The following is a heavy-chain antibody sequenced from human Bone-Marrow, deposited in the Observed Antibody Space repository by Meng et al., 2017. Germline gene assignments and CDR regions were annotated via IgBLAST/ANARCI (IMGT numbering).Heavy chain of an antibody. V-gene: IGHV3-11*01. D-gene: IGHD5-18*01. CDR3: AREPGYGEEGFDY. CDR1: GFSVSSNY. J-gene: IGHJ4*02. CDR2: ISSSGSTI. Sequence: LVEPGGGLIQPGGSLRLSCEASGFSVSSNYMSCVRQAPGKGLEWVSYISSSGSTIYYADSVKGRFTISRDNAKNSLYLQMNSLRAEDTAVYYCAREPGYGEEGFDYWGQGTLVTVSS.